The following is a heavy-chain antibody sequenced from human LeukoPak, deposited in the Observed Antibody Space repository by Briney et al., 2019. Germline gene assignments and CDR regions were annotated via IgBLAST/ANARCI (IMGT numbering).Heavy chain of an antibody. Sequence: PGGSLRLSCAASGFTFSSYSMNWVRQAPGKGLEWVSSISSSSSYIHYADSVKGRFTISRDNAKNSLYLQMNSLRAEDTAVYYCARDNPPGYYDSSGTYYFDYWGQGTLVTVSS. J-gene: IGHJ4*02. CDR2: ISSSSSYI. D-gene: IGHD3-22*01. CDR3: ARDNPPGYYDSSGTYYFDY. V-gene: IGHV3-21*01. CDR1: GFTFSSYS.